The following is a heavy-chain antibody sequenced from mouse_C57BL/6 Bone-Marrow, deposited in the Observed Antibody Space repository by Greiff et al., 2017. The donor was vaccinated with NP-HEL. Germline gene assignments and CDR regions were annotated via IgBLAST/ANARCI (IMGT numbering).Heavy chain of an antibody. D-gene: IGHD2-12*01. CDR2: IDPENGDT. CDR3: TPSYYSYAMDY. J-gene: IGHJ4*01. Sequence: VQLQQSGAELVRPGASVKLSCTASGFNIKDDYMHWVKQRPEQGLEWIGWIDPENGDTEYASKFQGKATITADTSSNTAYLQLSSLTSEDTAVYYCTPSYYSYAMDYWGQGTSVTVSS. V-gene: IGHV14-4*01. CDR1: GFNIKDDY.